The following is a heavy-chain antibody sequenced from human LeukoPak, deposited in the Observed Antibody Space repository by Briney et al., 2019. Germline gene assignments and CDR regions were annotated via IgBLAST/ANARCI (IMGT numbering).Heavy chain of an antibody. Sequence: GGSLRLSCAASGFTFSSYAMSWVRQAPGKGLEWVSAISGSGGSTYYADSVKGRFTISRDNSKNTLYLQMNSLRAEDTAVYYCAKDHRYYYDSSGYYVDYWGQGTLVTVSS. CDR3: AKDHRYYYDSSGYYVDY. CDR1: GFTFSSYA. J-gene: IGHJ4*02. D-gene: IGHD3-22*01. V-gene: IGHV3-23*01. CDR2: ISGSGGST.